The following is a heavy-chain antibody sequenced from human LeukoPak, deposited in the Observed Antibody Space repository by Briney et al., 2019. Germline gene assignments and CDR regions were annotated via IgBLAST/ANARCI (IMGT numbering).Heavy chain of an antibody. CDR3: AKLWIQLWSYFDY. J-gene: IGHJ4*02. V-gene: IGHV3-23*01. CDR1: VFTLSSYA. D-gene: IGHD5-18*01. CDR2: ISGSGGST. Sequence: GGSLRLSCAASVFTLSSYAMSWVRQAPGKGLERGSAISGSGGSTYYTDSVEGRFTISRDNSKNTLYLQMNSLRAEDTAVYYCAKLWIQLWSYFDYWGQGTLVTVSS.